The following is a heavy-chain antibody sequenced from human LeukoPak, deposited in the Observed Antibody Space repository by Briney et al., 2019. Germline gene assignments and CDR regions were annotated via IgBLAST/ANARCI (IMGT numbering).Heavy chain of an antibody. CDR2: IYTSGST. V-gene: IGHV4-61*02. D-gene: IGHD4-11*01. CDR1: GGSISSGSYY. J-gene: IGHJ6*03. Sequence: PSETLSLICTVSGGSISSGSYYWSWIRQPAGKGLEWIGRIYTSGSTNYNPSLKSRVTISVDTSKNQFSLKLSSVTAADTAVYYCARDRADYSMGDYYYYMDVWGKGTTVTVSS. CDR3: ARDRADYSMGDYYYYMDV.